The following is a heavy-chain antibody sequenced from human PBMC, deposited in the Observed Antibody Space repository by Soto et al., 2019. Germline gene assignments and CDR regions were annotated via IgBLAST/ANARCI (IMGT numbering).Heavy chain of an antibody. CDR3: GKGADTVTTPDY. Sequence: QVRLVESGGGVVQPGRSLRLSCAASGFTFSNYAVHWVRQAPGKGLEWVTVLSYDGSDKYYADSVKGRFTISRDNSKNTVFLQMNRLRAEDTAVYNGGKGADTVTTPDYWGQGTLVTVSS. J-gene: IGHJ4*02. CDR2: LSYDGSDK. D-gene: IGHD4-17*01. CDR1: GFTFSNYA. V-gene: IGHV3-30-3*01.